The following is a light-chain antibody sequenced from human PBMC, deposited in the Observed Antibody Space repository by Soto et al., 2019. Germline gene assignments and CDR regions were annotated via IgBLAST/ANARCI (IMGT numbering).Light chain of an antibody. CDR2: GST. V-gene: IGLV1-40*01. Sequence: QSVLTQPPSVSGAPGQRVTISCTGSSSNIGAGYDVHWYQQLPGTAPKLLMYGSTNRPSGVPDRFSGSKSGTSASLAITGLQAEDEADYYCQSYDSSLSGLVFGGGTKVTVL. J-gene: IGLJ2*01. CDR3: QSYDSSLSGLV. CDR1: SSNIGAGYD.